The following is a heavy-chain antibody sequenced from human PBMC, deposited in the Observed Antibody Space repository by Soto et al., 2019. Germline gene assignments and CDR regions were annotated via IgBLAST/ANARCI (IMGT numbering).Heavy chain of an antibody. CDR3: ARSVLEENMLPP. J-gene: IGHJ5*02. CDR1: GFTFSSYS. Sequence: PGGSLRLSCAASGFTFSSYSMNWVRQAPGKGLEWVSSISSSSSYIYYADSVKGRFTISRDNAKNSLYLQMNSLRAEDTAVYYCARSVLEENMLPPWGQGTLVTVSS. CDR2: ISSSSSYI. V-gene: IGHV3-21*01. D-gene: IGHD3-10*02.